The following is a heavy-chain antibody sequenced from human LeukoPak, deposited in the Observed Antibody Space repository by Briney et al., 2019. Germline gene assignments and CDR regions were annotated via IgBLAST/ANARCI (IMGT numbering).Heavy chain of an antibody. CDR1: GYSFTSCW. D-gene: IGHD2-2*02. CDR2: IYPGDSDT. Sequence: GESLKISCKGSGYSFTSCWIGWVRQMPGKGLEWMGIIYPGDSDTRYSPSFQGQVTISADKSITTAYLQWSSLKASDTAIYYCARRRYCSSTSCYKHAFDIWGQGTMVTVSS. CDR3: ARRRYCSSTSCYKHAFDI. V-gene: IGHV5-51*01. J-gene: IGHJ3*02.